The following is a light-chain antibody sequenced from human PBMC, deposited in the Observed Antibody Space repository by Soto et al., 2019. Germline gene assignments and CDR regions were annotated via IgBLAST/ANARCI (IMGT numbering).Light chain of an antibody. CDR1: SRDVGGYKY. J-gene: IGLJ3*02. CDR2: EIH. V-gene: IGLV2-14*01. CDR3: CSKTSTNTLV. Sequence: QSALTQPASVSGSPGQSITIPCTGTSRDVGGYKYVSWYQQVPGKVPKLIIFEIHNRPSGISNRYAGSKSGNTASLTISGLQPENEGDYYCCSKTSTNTLVFGGVTKLTFL.